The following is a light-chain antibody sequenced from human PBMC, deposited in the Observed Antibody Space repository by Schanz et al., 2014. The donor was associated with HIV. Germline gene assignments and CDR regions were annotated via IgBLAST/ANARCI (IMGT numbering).Light chain of an antibody. CDR1: SSDVGGYNY. CDR3: AAWDGSLKVWV. V-gene: IGLV2-8*01. Sequence: QSVLTQPPSASGSPGQSVTISCTGTSSDVGGYNYVSWYQQHPGKAPKLMIYEVSRRPSGVPDRCSGSGSDTSASLAISGLQSEDEADYYCAAWDGSLKVWVFGGGTKLTVL. J-gene: IGLJ3*02. CDR2: EVS.